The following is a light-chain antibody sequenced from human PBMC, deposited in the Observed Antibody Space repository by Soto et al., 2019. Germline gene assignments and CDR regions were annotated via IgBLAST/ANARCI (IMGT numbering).Light chain of an antibody. CDR2: DAS. V-gene: IGKV1-33*01. Sequence: DRKLTHSASPLSTYVGDRVTITCRASQSITMYLNWYRQKSGKAPELLIYDASNLEAGVPSRFRGSGSGTDFTFTISRLQPEDIATYYCQQYENLPPFGQGRLLAVK. J-gene: IGKJ5*01. CDR3: QQYENLPP. CDR1: QSITMY.